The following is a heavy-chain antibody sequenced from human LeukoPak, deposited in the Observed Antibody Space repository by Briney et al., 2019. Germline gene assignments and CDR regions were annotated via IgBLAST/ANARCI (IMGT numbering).Heavy chain of an antibody. D-gene: IGHD2-15*01. Sequence: QPGGSLRLSCAASGFIPNNYAMSWVRQAPGKGLEWVSAISGSGDSTYYADPMKGRFTISRDNSKNTLYLQMNSLRAEDTAIYYCARRATPSPHFDYWGQGTLVAVSS. CDR1: GFIPNNYA. V-gene: IGHV3-23*01. CDR3: ARRATPSPHFDY. CDR2: ISGSGDST. J-gene: IGHJ4*02.